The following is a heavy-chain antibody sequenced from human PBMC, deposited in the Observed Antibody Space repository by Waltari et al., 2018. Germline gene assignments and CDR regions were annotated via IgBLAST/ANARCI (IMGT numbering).Heavy chain of an antibody. CDR3: ARDFASTYFFDY. V-gene: IGHV3-33*01. J-gene: IGHJ4*02. Sequence: QVQLVESGGGVVQPGRSLRLSCAASGFDFRGYVMHWVRQAPGKGLEWVAVIWYDGRYEYYADSLKGRFTISRDNSKDTLYLQMNSLRAEDTAVYYCARDFASTYFFDYWGQGTLVTVSS. CDR1: GFDFRGYV. CDR2: IWYDGRYE.